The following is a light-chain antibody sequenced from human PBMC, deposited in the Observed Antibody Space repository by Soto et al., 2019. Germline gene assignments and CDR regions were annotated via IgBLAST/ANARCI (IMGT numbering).Light chain of an antibody. CDR3: QQRSNWLPLT. J-gene: IGKJ4*01. Sequence: EIVMTQSPATLSVSPGEIATLSCRASQSINSKLAWYQQKPGQAPRLLIYGASIRATGIPARFSGSGSGTEFTLTISSLQSEDLAVYYCQQRSNWLPLTFGGGTKVEIK. CDR1: QSINSK. CDR2: GAS. V-gene: IGKV3-15*01.